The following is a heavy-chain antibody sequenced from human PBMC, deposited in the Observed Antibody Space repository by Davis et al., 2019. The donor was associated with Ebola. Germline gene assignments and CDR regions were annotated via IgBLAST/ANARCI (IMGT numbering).Heavy chain of an antibody. CDR2: IIPIFGTA. CDR3: ARDRDSSGRYFDY. Sequence: AASVKVSCKASGGTFSSYAISWVRQAPGQGLEWMGGIIPIFGTANYAQKFQGRVTITADESTSTAYMELSSLRSEDTAVYYCARDRDSSGRYFDYWGQGALVTVSS. CDR1: GGTFSSYA. V-gene: IGHV1-69*13. D-gene: IGHD3-22*01. J-gene: IGHJ4*02.